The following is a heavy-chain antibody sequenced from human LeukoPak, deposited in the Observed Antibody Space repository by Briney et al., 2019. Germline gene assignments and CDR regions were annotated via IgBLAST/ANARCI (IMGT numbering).Heavy chain of an antibody. CDR2: IYYSGST. J-gene: IGHJ3*02. V-gene: IGHV4-61*01. D-gene: IGHD3-10*01. CDR3: AREEFPGNAFDI. CDR1: GGSVSSGSYY. Sequence: SETLSLTCTVSGGSVSSGSYYWSWIRQPPGKGLEWIGYIYYSGSTNYNPSLESRVTISVDTSKNQFSLKLSSVTAADTAVYYCAREEFPGNAFDIWGQGTMVTVSS.